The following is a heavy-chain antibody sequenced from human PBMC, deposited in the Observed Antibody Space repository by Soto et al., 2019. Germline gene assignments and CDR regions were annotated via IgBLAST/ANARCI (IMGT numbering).Heavy chain of an antibody. CDR1: GVSVTGGNFF. CDR3: ARGGLHSGEFSLGQFDS. V-gene: IGHV4-61*01. CDR2: ISNSETT. J-gene: IGHJ4*02. Sequence: QVQLQGSGPRLVKPSETLSLSCTVSGVSVTGGNFFWCWIRQPPGKTLEWLGCISNSETTNSNPSLKSRVTLSLDTSRNQFSLKLNSVTAADTAVYFCARGGLHSGEFSLGQFDSWGQGTLVTVSS. D-gene: IGHD3-16*02.